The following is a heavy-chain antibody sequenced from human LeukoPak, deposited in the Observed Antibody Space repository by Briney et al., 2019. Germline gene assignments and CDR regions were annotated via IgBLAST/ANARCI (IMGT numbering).Heavy chain of an antibody. CDR1: GGSFSGYY. Sequence: ASETLSLTCAVYGGSFSGYYWSWIRQPPGKGLEWIGEINHSGSTNYNPSLKSRVTISVDTSKNQFSLKLSSVTAADTAVYYCARFTDSSGYYEAYWGQGTLVTVSS. J-gene: IGHJ4*02. V-gene: IGHV4-34*01. D-gene: IGHD3-22*01. CDR3: ARFTDSSGYYEAY. CDR2: INHSGST.